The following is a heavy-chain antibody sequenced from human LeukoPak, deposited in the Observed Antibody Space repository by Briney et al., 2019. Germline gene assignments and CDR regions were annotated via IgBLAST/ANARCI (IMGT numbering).Heavy chain of an antibody. V-gene: IGHV1-18*01. Sequence: ASVKVSCKASGYTFTSYGISWVRQAPGQGLEWMGWISAYNGNTNYAQKLQGRVTMTTDTSTSTAYMELRSLRSEDTAIYYCAIDRLCSGRCERNDSWGQGTLVTVSS. J-gene: IGHJ5*02. CDR3: AIDRLCSGRCERNDS. D-gene: IGHD1-26*01. CDR1: GYTFTSYG. CDR2: ISAYNGNT.